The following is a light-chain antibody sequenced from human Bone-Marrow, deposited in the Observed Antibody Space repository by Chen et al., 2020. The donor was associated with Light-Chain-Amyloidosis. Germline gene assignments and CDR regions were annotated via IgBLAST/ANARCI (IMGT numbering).Light chain of an antibody. CDR3: QVWDRSSDRPV. J-gene: IGLJ3*02. Sequence: SYVLTQPSSVSVAPGQTATIAWGGNNIGSTSVHWYQQTPGQAPLLVVSDDSDRPSGSPERMAGSNSGNAATLTISRVEAGDEADYYCQVWDRSSDRPVFGGGTKLTVL. CDR1: NIGSTS. V-gene: IGLV3-21*02. CDR2: DDS.